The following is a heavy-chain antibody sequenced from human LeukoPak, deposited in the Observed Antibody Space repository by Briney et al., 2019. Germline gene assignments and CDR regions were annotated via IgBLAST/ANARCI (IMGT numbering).Heavy chain of an antibody. CDR3: ARGADLAYCGGDCSAGYYFDY. J-gene: IGHJ4*02. CDR1: GGSISSYY. CDR2: IYYSGST. D-gene: IGHD2-21*02. Sequence: SETLSLTCTVSGGSISSYYWSWIRQPPGKGLEWIGYIYYSGSTNYNPSLKSRVTISVDTSKNQFSLKLSSVTAADTAVYYCARGADLAYCGGDCSAGYYFDYWGQGTLVTVSS. V-gene: IGHV4-59*12.